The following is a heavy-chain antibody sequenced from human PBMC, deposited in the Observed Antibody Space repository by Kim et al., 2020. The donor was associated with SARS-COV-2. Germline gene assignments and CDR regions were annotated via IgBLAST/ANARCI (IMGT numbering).Heavy chain of an antibody. CDR3: ARGRATAVLRFLEWLPHWF. D-gene: IGHD3-3*01. CDR2: INHSGST. V-gene: IGHV4-34*01. J-gene: IGHJ5*01. CDR1: GGSFSGYY. Sequence: SQTLSLTCAVYGGSFSGYYWSWIRQPPGKGLEWIGEINHSGSTNYNPSLKSRVTISVDTSKNQFSLKLSSVTAADTAVYYCARGRATAVLRFLEWLPHWF.